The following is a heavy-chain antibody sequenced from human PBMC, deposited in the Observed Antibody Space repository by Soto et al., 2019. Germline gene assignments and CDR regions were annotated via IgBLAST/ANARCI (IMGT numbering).Heavy chain of an antibody. CDR3: ARDTVYYYDPPHIDY. V-gene: IGHV3-48*01. D-gene: IGHD3-22*01. Sequence: PGGSLRLSCAASGFTFSSYSMNWVRQAPGKGLEWVSYISSSSSTIYYADSVKGRFTISRDNAKNSLYLQMNSLRAEDTAVYYCARDTVYYYDPPHIDYWGQGALVTVSS. J-gene: IGHJ4*02. CDR1: GFTFSSYS. CDR2: ISSSSSTI.